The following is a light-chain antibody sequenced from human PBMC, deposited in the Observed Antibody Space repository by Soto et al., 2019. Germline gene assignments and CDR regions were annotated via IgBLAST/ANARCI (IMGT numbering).Light chain of an antibody. V-gene: IGKV3-20*01. Sequence: EIVLTQSPGPLSFSPGGRATPSSRARQSIHNNYLAWYQQKPRQATRLLIYAASGRANGLPDRFSGSGSGTDFTLTISRLEPEDFAVYYCQQYGSSRPITFGQGTRLEIK. CDR2: AAS. CDR3: QQYGSSRPIT. J-gene: IGKJ5*01. CDR1: QSIHNNY.